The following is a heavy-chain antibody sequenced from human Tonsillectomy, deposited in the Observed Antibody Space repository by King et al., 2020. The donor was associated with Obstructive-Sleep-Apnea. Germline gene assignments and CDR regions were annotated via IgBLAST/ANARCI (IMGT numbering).Heavy chain of an antibody. CDR1: GCTFSSYA. CDR2: IRGSGGRK. V-gene: IGHV3-23*04. J-gene: IGHJ4*02. D-gene: IGHD3-10*01. Sequence: VQLVESGGGLVQPGGSLRLSCAASGCTFSSYAMSVVRQASGKGLEGVSAIRGSGGRKYYADSVKGRFTIARDNSKTTLYLQMNSLRAEYTAVYYCATSPPLLWFGELDDYWGQGTLVTVSS. CDR3: ATSPPLLWFGELDDY.